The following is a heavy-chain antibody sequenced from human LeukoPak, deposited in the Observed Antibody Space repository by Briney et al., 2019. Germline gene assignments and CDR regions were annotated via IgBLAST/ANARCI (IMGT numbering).Heavy chain of an antibody. Sequence: GGSLRLSCAASGFTFSGYGMHWVRQAPGKGLEWVSGISWNSGSIGYADSVKGRFTISRDNARNSLYLQMNSLRLEDTALYYCAKDSIGSYYSYYFDYWGQGTLVTVSS. D-gene: IGHD3-10*01. CDR2: ISWNSGSI. CDR3: AKDSIGSYYSYYFDY. CDR1: GFTFSGYG. J-gene: IGHJ4*02. V-gene: IGHV3-9*01.